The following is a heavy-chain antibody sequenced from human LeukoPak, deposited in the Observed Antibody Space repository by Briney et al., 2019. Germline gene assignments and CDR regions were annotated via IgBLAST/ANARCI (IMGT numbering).Heavy chain of an antibody. Sequence: GGSLRLSCAASGFTFSIYAIQWVRQAPGKGLEWVAVISSDGINKYYADSVMGRFTISRDNSMNTLYLQMNSLRTEDTGVYYCASAAATLTNIRLVDYWGQGTLVTVSS. CDR2: ISSDGINK. D-gene: IGHD4-17*01. V-gene: IGHV3-30-3*01. J-gene: IGHJ4*02. CDR1: GFTFSIYA. CDR3: ASAAATLTNIRLVDY.